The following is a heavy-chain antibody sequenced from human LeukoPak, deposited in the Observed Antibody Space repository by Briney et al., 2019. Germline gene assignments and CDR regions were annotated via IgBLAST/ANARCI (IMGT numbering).Heavy chain of an antibody. D-gene: IGHD2-2*01. J-gene: IGHJ6*02. V-gene: IGHV1-69*13. Sequence: SVKVSCKASGGTFSSYAISWVRQAPGQGLEWMGGIIPIFGTANYAQKFQGRVTTTADESTSTAYMELSSLRSEDTAVYYCARDPGYCSSTSCYESYYYYGIDVWGQGTTVTVSS. CDR1: GGTFSSYA. CDR3: ARDPGYCSSTSCYESYYYYGIDV. CDR2: IIPIFGTA.